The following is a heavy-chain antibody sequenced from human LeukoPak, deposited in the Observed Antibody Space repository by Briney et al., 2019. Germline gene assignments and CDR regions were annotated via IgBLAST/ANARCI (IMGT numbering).Heavy chain of an antibody. CDR3: TKKRTTSVTDWFDP. Sequence: GRSLRLSRTAAGFTVSSYAITSVRQAPREWLECVSVISGIGTTTYYADSVKGRFTISRDNSKNTLFLQMNSLRVEHTATYYCTKKRTTSVTDWFDPWGQRTLVTVSS. D-gene: IGHD4-17*01. CDR2: ISGIGTTT. V-gene: IGHV3-23*01. CDR1: GFTVSSYA. J-gene: IGHJ5*02.